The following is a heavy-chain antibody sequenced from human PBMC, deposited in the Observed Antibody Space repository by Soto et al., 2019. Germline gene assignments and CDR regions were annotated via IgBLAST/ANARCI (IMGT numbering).Heavy chain of an antibody. CDR3: ARGVDYYDSSGYYYYFDY. CDR1: GGSISSSSYY. J-gene: IGHJ4*02. Sequence: SETLSLTCTVSGGSISSSSYYWGWIRQPPGKGLEWIGSIYYSGSTYYNPSLKSRVTISVDTSKNQFSLKLSSVTAADTAVYYCARGVDYYDSSGYYYYFDYWGQGTLVTVSS. V-gene: IGHV4-39*01. D-gene: IGHD3-22*01. CDR2: IYYSGST.